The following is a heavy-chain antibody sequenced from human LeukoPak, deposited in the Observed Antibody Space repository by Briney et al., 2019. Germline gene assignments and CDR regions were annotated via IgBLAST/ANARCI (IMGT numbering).Heavy chain of an antibody. D-gene: IGHD1-26*01. J-gene: IGHJ3*02. CDR2: ISSSSSYI. Sequence: GGSLRLSCAASGFTFSSYSMNWVRQAPGKGLEWVSSISSSSSYIYYADSVKGRFTISRDNSKNTLYLQMNSLRAEDTAVYYCAKVDGDIVGATWDAFDIWGQGTMVTVSS. V-gene: IGHV3-21*04. CDR3: AKVDGDIVGATWDAFDI. CDR1: GFTFSSYS.